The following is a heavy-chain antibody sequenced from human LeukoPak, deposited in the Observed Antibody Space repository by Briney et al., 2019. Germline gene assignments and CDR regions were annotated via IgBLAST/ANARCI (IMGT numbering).Heavy chain of an antibody. CDR2: IYYSGST. CDR3: ARDNKGQREAFDI. D-gene: IGHD2/OR15-2a*01. CDR1: GGSISSYY. V-gene: IGHV4-59*01. Sequence: SETLSLTCTVSGGSISSYYWSWIRQPPGKGLEWIGYIYYSGSTNYNPSLKSRVTISVDTSKNQFSLKLSSVTAADTAVYCCARDNKGQREAFDIWGQGTMVTVSS. J-gene: IGHJ3*02.